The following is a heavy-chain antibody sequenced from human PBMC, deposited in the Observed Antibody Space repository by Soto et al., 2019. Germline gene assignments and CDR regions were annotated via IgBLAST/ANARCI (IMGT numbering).Heavy chain of an antibody. CDR3: AREYIVTPDRRPLDS. CDR1: KFTFKDYA. CDR2: ISWNSGTI. J-gene: IGHJ4*02. D-gene: IGHD3-16*02. Sequence: EVQLVESGGGSVQPGRSLRLSCVASKFTFKDYAMHWVRQAPGKGLEWVSGISWNSGTIAYADSVQGRFTISRDNAKNSMYLQMDSLRAEDTALYYCAREYIVTPDRRPLDSWGQGTLVTVSS. V-gene: IGHV3-9*01.